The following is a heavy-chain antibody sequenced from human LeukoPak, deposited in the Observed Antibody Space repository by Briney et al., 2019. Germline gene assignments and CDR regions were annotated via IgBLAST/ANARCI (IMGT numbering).Heavy chain of an antibody. D-gene: IGHD6-25*01. J-gene: IGHJ4*02. CDR3: ARENLAAAADY. V-gene: IGHV3-23*01. Sequence: GGSLRLSCAASGFTFSGYAMGWVRQAPGKGLEWVSTITGSSGSTYCADSVKGRFTISRDNSKNTLYLQMNSLRLEDTAVYYCARENLAAAADYWGQGTVVTVSS. CDR1: GFTFSGYA. CDR2: ITGSSGST.